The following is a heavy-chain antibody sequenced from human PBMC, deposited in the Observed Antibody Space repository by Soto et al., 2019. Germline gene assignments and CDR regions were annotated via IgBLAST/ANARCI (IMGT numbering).Heavy chain of an antibody. CDR3: ARVRDWFDP. J-gene: IGHJ5*02. Sequence: SETLSLTCAVYGGSFSGYYWNWIRQPPGKGLEWIGEIDHSGYTNYNPSLKSRVTISVDTSKNQFSLRLTSVTAADTAVYYCARVRDWFDPWGQGTLVPVSS. CDR1: GGSFSGYY. D-gene: IGHD3-3*01. CDR2: IDHSGYT. V-gene: IGHV4-34*01.